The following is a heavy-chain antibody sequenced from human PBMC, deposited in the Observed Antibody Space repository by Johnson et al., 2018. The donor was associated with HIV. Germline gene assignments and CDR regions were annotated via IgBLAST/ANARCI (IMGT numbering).Heavy chain of an antibody. D-gene: IGHD3-22*01. CDR2: ISYDGSNK. Sequence: QVHLVESGGGVVQPGGSLRLSCAASGFTFSSYAMHWVRQAPGKGLEWVAVISYDGSNKYFTDSVRGRFTISRDNSKNTLFLQMNSLRAEDTAVYYCVRRFYDSSAFDIWGQGTLVTVSS. CDR1: GFTFSSYA. CDR3: VRRFYDSSAFDI. J-gene: IGHJ3*02. V-gene: IGHV3-30*04.